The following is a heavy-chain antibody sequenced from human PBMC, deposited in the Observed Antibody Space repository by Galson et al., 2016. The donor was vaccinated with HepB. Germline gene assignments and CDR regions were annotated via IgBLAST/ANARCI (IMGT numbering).Heavy chain of an antibody. Sequence: SLRLSCAASGFRFSDRAMHWVRQPPGKGLEWVAVIWPNGNSQYYADSVKGRFTISRDNSKNTLYLQMTRLRVEDTAVYFCARSDYFGSGNYEFWGQGSLSSSPQ. CDR1: GFRFSDRA. V-gene: IGHV3-33*01. CDR3: ARSDYFGSGNYEF. CDR2: IWPNGNSQ. J-gene: IGHJ4*02. D-gene: IGHD3-10*01.